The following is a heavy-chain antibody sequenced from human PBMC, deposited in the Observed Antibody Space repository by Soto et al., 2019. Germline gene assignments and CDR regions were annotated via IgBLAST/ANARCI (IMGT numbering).Heavy chain of an antibody. CDR2: IWYDGSNK. J-gene: IGHJ6*02. CDR1: GFTFSSYG. V-gene: IGHV3-33*07. D-gene: IGHD2-15*01. CDR3: ARESDCSGGRCYGMDV. Sequence: SLRLSCAASGFTFSSYGMYWFRQAPGKGLEWVAVIWYDGSNKYYGDSVKGRFSISRDNSKNTLYLHMDRLRAEDTAVYYCARESDCSGGRCYGMDVWGQGATVTVSS.